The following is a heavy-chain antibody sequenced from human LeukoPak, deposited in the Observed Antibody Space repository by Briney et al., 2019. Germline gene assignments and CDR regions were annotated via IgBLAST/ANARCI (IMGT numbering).Heavy chain of an antibody. CDR2: IYYSGST. CDR1: GGFISSYY. CDR3: ARQLGYCSSTSCYADKVDY. D-gene: IGHD2-2*01. J-gene: IGHJ4*02. V-gene: IGHV4-39*01. Sequence: PSETLSLTCTVSGGFISSYYWGWIRQPPGKGLEWIGSIYYSGSTYYNPSLKSRVTISVDTSKNQFSLKLSSVTAADTAVYYCARQLGYCSSTSCYADKVDYWGQGTLVTVSS.